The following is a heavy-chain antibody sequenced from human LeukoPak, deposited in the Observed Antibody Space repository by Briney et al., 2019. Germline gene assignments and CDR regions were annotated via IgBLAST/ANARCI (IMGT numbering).Heavy chain of an antibody. CDR2: ISSSSSYI. D-gene: IGHD6-19*01. CDR1: GFTFSSYS. Sequence: PGGSLRLSCAASGFTFSSYSMNWVRQAPGKGLEWVSSISSSSSYIYYADSVKGRFTISRDNAKNSLYLQMNSLRAEDTAVYYCAREIAEQWLVLHDAFDIWGQGTMVTVSS. V-gene: IGHV3-21*01. J-gene: IGHJ3*02. CDR3: AREIAEQWLVLHDAFDI.